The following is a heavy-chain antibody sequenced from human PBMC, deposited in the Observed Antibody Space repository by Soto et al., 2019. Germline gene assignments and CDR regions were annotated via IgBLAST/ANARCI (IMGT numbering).Heavy chain of an antibody. J-gene: IGHJ5*02. D-gene: IGHD3-3*01. Sequence: SETLSLTCTVSGGSISGSSYYWGWIRQPPGKGLEWIGSIYYSGSTYYNPSLKSRVTISVDTSKNQFSLKLSSVTAADTAVYYCAPSGGGPFSEYYDFWSGYYTGSWFDPWGQGTLVTVSS. V-gene: IGHV4-39*01. CDR3: APSGGGPFSEYYDFWSGYYTGSWFDP. CDR1: GGSISGSSYY. CDR2: IYYSGST.